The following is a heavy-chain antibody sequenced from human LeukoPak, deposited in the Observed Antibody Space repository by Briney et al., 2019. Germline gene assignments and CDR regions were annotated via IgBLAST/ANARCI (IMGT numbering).Heavy chain of an antibody. CDR2: IIPIFGTA. CDR3: ARYYYDSSGYYRFFSY. Sequence: GASVKVSCKASGGTFSSYAISWVRQAPGRGLEWMGGIIPIFGTANYAQKFQGRVTMTRNTSISTAYMELSSLRSEDTAVYYCARYYYDSSGYYRFFSYWGQGTLVTVSS. V-gene: IGHV1-69*05. J-gene: IGHJ4*02. CDR1: GGTFSSYA. D-gene: IGHD3-22*01.